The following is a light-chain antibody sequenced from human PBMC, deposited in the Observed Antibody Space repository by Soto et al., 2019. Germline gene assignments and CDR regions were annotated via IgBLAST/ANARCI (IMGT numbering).Light chain of an antibody. Sequence: QSALTQPRSVSGSPGQSVTISCTGTSSDVGGYNYVSWYQQHPGKVPTLMIYDVSKRPSGVPDRFSGSKSGNTASLTISGLQAEDEADYYCCSYAGSYTHVFGSGTKLTVL. J-gene: IGLJ1*01. CDR2: DVS. CDR3: CSYAGSYTHV. CDR1: SSDVGGYNY. V-gene: IGLV2-11*01.